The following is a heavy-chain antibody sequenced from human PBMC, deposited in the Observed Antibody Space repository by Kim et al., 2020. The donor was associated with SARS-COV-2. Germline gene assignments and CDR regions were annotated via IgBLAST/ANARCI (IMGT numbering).Heavy chain of an antibody. J-gene: IGHJ4*01. V-gene: IGHV3-48*03. CDR3: ARDGGMLSLCDY. Sequence: AEYVKGRFTTSRETPKNEVDLQMNSLRVEDTAVYYCARDGGMLSLCDYWGHGTLVTVSS. D-gene: IGHD3-16*01.